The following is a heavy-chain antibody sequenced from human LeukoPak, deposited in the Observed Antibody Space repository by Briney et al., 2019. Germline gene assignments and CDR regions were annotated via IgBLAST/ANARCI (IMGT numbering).Heavy chain of an antibody. Sequence: GGSLRLSCAASGFTVSSNYMSWVRQDPGKGLEWVSVIYSGGTTYYADSVKGRFTISRDNSKNMLYLQMNSLTAEDTAVYYCASLRSTHYHFDYWGQGTLVTVSS. CDR2: IYSGGTT. CDR3: ASLRSTHYHFDY. CDR1: GFTVSSNY. J-gene: IGHJ4*02. V-gene: IGHV3-53*01. D-gene: IGHD1-26*01.